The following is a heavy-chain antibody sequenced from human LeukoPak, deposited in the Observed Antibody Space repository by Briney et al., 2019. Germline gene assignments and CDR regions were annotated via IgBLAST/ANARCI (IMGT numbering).Heavy chain of an antibody. CDR1: EFTYG. Sequence: PGGSLRLSCAASEFTYGMNWVRQAPGKGLECVSAISSSGSNTYYADSVKGRFTISRDNSKNTLYLQMNSLRAEDTAVYYCAKKAYAKKKNWFDPWGQGTLVTVSS. CDR2: ISSSGSNT. CDR3: AKKAYAKKKNWFDP. V-gene: IGHV3-23*01. D-gene: IGHD4-17*01. J-gene: IGHJ5*02.